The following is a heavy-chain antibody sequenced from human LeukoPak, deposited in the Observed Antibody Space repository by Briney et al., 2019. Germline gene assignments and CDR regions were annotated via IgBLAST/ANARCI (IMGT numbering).Heavy chain of an antibody. D-gene: IGHD6-13*01. Sequence: QPGWSLRLSCAASGFTFSTYGMHWVRQAPGKGLEWVAFIWYDGSNKYYADSVKGRLTISRDNSKNTLYLQMNSLRAEYTAVYYCARRQLSRFDYWGQGTLVTVSS. CDR3: ARRQLSRFDY. J-gene: IGHJ4*02. CDR1: GFTFSTYG. CDR2: IWYDGSNK. V-gene: IGHV3-33*01.